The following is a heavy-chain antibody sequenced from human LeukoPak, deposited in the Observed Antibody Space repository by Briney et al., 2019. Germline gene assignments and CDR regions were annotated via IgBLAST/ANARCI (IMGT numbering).Heavy chain of an antibody. V-gene: IGHV4-34*10. CDR3: ARYVPHDYYFDF. D-gene: IGHD2-21*02. CDR1: GGSFSGYY. CDR2: INHSGST. Sequence: SETLSLTCAVYGGSFSGYYWSWIRQPPGKGLEWIGEINHSGSTNYNPPLKSRVTMSVDTSKNQLFLKLSSVTAADTAVYYCARYVPHDYYFDFWGQGTLVTVSS. J-gene: IGHJ4*02.